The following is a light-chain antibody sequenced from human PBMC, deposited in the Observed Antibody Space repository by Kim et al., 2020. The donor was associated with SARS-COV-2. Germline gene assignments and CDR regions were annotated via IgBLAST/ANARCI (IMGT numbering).Light chain of an antibody. CDR1: SGSVSTNSY. CDR2: RTD. J-gene: IGLJ3*02. CDR3: VLYMGNGIGM. Sequence: QTVVTQEPSFSVSPGGTVTLTCGLSSGSVSTNSYPSWYQQTPGQAPRTLVYRTDTRSSGVPDRFSGSILGSNAALTITGAQADDESDYYCVLYMGNGIGMFGGGTQLTVL. V-gene: IGLV8-61*01.